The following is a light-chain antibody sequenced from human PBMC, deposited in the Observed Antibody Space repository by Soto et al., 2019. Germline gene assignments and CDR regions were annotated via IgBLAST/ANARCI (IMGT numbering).Light chain of an antibody. CDR1: QTISTC. CDR2: AAS. CDR3: QQSCSSPPLT. Sequence: DIQLTQSPAFLSASVGDRVTITCRASQTISTCLNWYQQKPGKAPKFLIYAASTLRSGVPSRFGGSGSGTDFSLTISSLQPEDFATYYCQQSCSSPPLTFGGGTTVDIK. V-gene: IGKV1-39*01. J-gene: IGKJ4*01.